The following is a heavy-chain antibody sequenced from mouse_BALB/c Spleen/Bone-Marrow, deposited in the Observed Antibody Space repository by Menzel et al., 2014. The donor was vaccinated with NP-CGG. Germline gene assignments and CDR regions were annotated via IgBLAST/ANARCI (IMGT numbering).Heavy chain of an antibody. CDR3: ARPYYRYLYFDY. D-gene: IGHD2-14*01. CDR1: GFDFSRYW. V-gene: IGHV4-1*02. Sequence: EVQLQQSGGGPVQPGRSLKLSCAASGFDFSRYWMNWVRQAPGKGLEWIGEINPDSSTINYTPSLKDKFIISRDNAKNTLYLQMSKVRSEDTALYYCARPYYRYLYFDYWGQGTTPTVSS. J-gene: IGHJ2*01. CDR2: INPDSSTI.